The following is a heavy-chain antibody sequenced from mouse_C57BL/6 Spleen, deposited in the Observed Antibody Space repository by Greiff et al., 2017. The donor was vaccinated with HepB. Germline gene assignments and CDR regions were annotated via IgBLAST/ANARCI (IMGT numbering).Heavy chain of an antibody. D-gene: IGHD1-1*01. CDR2: IDPSDSYT. J-gene: IGHJ2*01. Sequence: VQLQQSGAELVMPGASVKLSCKASGYTFTSYWMHWVKQRPGQGLEWIGEIDPSDSYTNYNQKFKGKSTLTVDKSSSTAYMQLSSLTSEDSAVYYCARTPTTEGYYFDYWGQGTTLTVSS. V-gene: IGHV1-69*01. CDR1: GYTFTSYW. CDR3: ARTPTTEGYYFDY.